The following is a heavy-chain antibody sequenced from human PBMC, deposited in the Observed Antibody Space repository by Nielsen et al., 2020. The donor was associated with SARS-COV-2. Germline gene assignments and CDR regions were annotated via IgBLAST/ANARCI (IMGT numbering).Heavy chain of an antibody. D-gene: IGHD5-18*01. J-gene: IGHJ4*02. CDR2: INPNSGGT. CDR3: ARDPLRGYSYGVDY. V-gene: IGHV1-2*06. CDR1: GYTFTGYY. Sequence: ASVKVSCKASGYTFTGYYMHWVRQAPGQGLEWMGRINPNSGGTNYAQKFQGRVTMTRDTFISTAYMELSRLRSDDTAVYYCARDPLRGYSYGVDYWGQGTLVTVSS.